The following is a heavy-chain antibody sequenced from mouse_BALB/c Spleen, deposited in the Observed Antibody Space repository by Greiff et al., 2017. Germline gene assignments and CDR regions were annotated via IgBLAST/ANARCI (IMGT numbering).Heavy chain of an antibody. CDR3: ARVDYDYYYAMDY. CDR2: IWAGGST. V-gene: IGHV2-9*02. Sequence: VQRVESGPGLVAPSQSLSITCTASGFSLTSYGVHWVRQPPGKGLEWLGVIWAGGSTNYNSALMSRLSISKDNSKSQVFLKMNSLQTDDTAMYYCARVDYDYYYAMDYWGQGTSVTVSS. J-gene: IGHJ4*01. D-gene: IGHD2-4*01. CDR1: GFSLTSYG.